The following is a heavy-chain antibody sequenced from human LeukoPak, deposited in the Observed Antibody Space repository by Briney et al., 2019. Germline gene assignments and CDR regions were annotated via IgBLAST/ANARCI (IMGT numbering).Heavy chain of an antibody. CDR2: ISGNGGST. D-gene: IGHD1-26*01. J-gene: IGHJ4*02. V-gene: IGHV3-23*01. Sequence: PGGSLRLSCAASGFTFSSYAMSWVRQAPGQGLEWVSGISGNGGSTHYADSVKGRFTSSRDNSKNTLYLQMNSLRSEDTAIYYCAKGSRGSSSFDYWGQGTLVTVSS. CDR3: AKGSRGSSSFDY. CDR1: GFTFSSYA.